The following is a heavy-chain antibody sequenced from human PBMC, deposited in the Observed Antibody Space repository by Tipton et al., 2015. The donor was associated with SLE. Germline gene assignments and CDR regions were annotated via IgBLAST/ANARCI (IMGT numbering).Heavy chain of an antibody. J-gene: IGHJ4*02. D-gene: IGHD6-19*01. V-gene: IGHV4-34*01. CDR3: ARDSKWLAFDY. CDR2: IYYSGST. Sequence: TLSLTCAVYGGSFSGYYWSWIRQPPGEGLEWIGSIYYSGSTYYNPSLKSRVTISVDTSKNQFSLKLSSVTAADTAVYYCARDSKWLAFDYWGQGTLVTVSS. CDR1: GGSFSGYY.